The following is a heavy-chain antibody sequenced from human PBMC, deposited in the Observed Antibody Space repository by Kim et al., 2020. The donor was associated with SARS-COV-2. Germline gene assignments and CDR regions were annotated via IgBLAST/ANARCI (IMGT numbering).Heavy chain of an antibody. CDR1: GFAVSNYS. Sequence: GGSLSLSCEASGFAVSNYSMSWVRQVPGKGLEWVSNIFGSGSNTYHADFVKGRFTISKDNSKNTLYLQMNSLRPEDTAVYYCARHVHSSSWPYCWYFDLWGRGTLVPVPS. D-gene: IGHD6-13*01. V-gene: IGHV3-23*01. J-gene: IGHJ2*01. CDR2: IFGSGSNT. CDR3: ARHVHSSSWPYCWYFDL.